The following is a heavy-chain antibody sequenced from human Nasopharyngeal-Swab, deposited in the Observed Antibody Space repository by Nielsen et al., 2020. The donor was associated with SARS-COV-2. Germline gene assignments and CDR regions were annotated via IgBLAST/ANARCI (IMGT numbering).Heavy chain of an antibody. D-gene: IGHD2-2*01. CDR2: ISSSGSTI. Sequence: GESLKISCAASGFTFSSYSMNWVRQAPGKGLEWVSSISSSGSTIYYADSVKGRFTISRDNAKNSLYLQMNSLRAADTAVYYCARDFGFCSSTSCSLLTFDYWGQGTLVTVSS. V-gene: IGHV3-48*04. CDR3: ARDFGFCSSTSCSLLTFDY. J-gene: IGHJ4*02. CDR1: GFTFSSYS.